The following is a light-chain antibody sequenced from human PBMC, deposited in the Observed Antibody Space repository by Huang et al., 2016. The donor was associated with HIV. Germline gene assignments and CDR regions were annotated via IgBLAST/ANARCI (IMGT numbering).Light chain of an antibody. Sequence: PGERATLSCGASQTITKNYLAWYQQKPGLAPRLLIYDASTRATGIPDRFSGRGSGTDFTLTITALWPEHFAMYYCHQYGSSPLTFGGGTKVEIK. CDR3: HQYGSSPLT. J-gene: IGKJ4*01. CDR1: QTITKNY. V-gene: IGKV3D-20*01. CDR2: DAS.